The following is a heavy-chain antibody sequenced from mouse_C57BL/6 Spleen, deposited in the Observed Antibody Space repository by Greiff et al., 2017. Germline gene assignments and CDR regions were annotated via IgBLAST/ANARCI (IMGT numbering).Heavy chain of an antibody. D-gene: IGHD2-2*01. CDR3: ARSTRVTTRAMDY. V-gene: IGHV1-53*01. CDR2: INPSNGGT. Sequence: QVQLQQSGTELVKPGASVKLSCKASGYTFTSYWMHWVKQRPGQGLEWIGNINPSNGGTNYNEKFKSKATLTVDKSSSTAYMQLSSLTSEDSAVYYCARSTRVTTRAMDYWGQGTSVTVSS. J-gene: IGHJ4*01. CDR1: GYTFTSYW.